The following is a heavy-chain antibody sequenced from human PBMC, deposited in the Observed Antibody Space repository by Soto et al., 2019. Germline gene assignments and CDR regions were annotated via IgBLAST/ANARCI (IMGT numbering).Heavy chain of an antibody. J-gene: IGHJ4*01. CDR3: AKDMGQWVETFDY. CDR2: ISAGGGGT. Sequence: GGPMRLPCAAAEFTFSDLAVRLISKEKRKGLEWVSGISAGGGGTYYADSVKGRCPISRDISKNNVYLQINGLRDEDTAVYYCAKDMGQWVETFDYWGHGTLVTVSS. CDR1: EFTFSDLA. V-gene: IGHV3-23*01. D-gene: IGHD6-19*01.